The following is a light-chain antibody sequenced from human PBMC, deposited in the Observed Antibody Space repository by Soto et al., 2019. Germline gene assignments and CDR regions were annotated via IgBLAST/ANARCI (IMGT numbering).Light chain of an antibody. CDR3: QQYDTSWT. Sequence: EIVLTQSPGTLSLSPGDTATLSCRASQDVRRSQLAWYQQKPGQAPSLLIYAASARAAGIPDRFSGSGSGTDFTLTISRLQPEYFAVYFCQQYDTSWTFGQGTKVEIK. CDR1: QDVRRSQ. J-gene: IGKJ1*01. CDR2: AAS. V-gene: IGKV3-20*01.